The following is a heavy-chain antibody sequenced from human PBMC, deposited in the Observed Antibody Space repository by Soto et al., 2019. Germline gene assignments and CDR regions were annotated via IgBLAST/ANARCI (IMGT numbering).Heavy chain of an antibody. Sequence: GGSLRLSCAASGFTFSSYAMSWVRQAPGKGLEWVSAISGSGGSTYYADSVKGRFTISRDNSKNTLYLQMNSLRAEDTAVYYCAKGGYPSAYYYYYYMDVWGKGTTVTAP. V-gene: IGHV3-23*01. CDR2: ISGSGGST. CDR3: AKGGYPSAYYYYYYMDV. J-gene: IGHJ6*03. D-gene: IGHD2-15*01. CDR1: GFTFSSYA.